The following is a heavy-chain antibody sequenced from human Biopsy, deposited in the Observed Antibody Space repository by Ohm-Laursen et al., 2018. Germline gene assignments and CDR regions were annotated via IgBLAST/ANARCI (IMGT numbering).Heavy chain of an antibody. CDR1: GGSFSNNDYY. CDR2: IFYRGST. V-gene: IGHV4-39*01. Sequence: GTLSLTCTVSGGSFSNNDYYWGWIRQPPGKGLEGIGSIFYRGSTHYKPSLKNRVNISVDTSKNQFSLKLNSVTAADTAVYYCARDYDTSGYYYASWGQGTLVTVSS. J-gene: IGHJ5*02. D-gene: IGHD3-22*01. CDR3: ARDYDTSGYYYAS.